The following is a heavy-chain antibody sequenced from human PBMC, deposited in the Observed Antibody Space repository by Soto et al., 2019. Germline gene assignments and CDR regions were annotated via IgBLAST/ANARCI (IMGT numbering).Heavy chain of an antibody. Sequence: PGGPLRLSCAASGFTLSSYYMSWVRQAPGKGLEWVSSINRGGSKEHYVASVKGRFTISRDNAQNSVYLHMKILRVDDTAVYYCVRDPGPRLSVFRGVGWFDYWGQGTLVTVSS. CDR3: VRDPGPRLSVFRGVGWFDY. J-gene: IGHJ5*01. CDR2: INRGGSKE. V-gene: IGHV3-7*03. CDR1: GFTLSSYY. D-gene: IGHD1-26*01.